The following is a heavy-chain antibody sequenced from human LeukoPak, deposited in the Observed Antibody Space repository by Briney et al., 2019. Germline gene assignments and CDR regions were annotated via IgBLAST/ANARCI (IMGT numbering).Heavy chain of an antibody. V-gene: IGHV3-53*01. J-gene: IGHJ4*02. CDR2: IYKSGPT. D-gene: IGHD6-13*01. Sequence: GGSLRLSCAVSGFTVTKTYMSWVRQAPGRGLEWVSIIYKSGPTYYADSVKGRFTISRDSANNTLFLQMNNLRGDDTAIYYCARESGGTAWYQEDWGQGTLVTVSS. CDR3: ARESGGTAWYQED. CDR1: GFTVTKTY.